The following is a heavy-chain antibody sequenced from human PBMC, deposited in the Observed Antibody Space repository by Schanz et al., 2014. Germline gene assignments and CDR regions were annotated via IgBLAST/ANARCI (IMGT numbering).Heavy chain of an antibody. CDR1: GFDFNSYS. V-gene: IGHV3-48*01. CDR2: IATSSSTR. J-gene: IGHJ4*02. CDR3: AKQIHYDILTVTRN. D-gene: IGHD3-9*01. Sequence: EVRLVESGGGLVQPGGSLRLSCEASGFDFNSYSMNWVRQVPGKGLEWLSYIATSSSTRHYADSVKGRVTISRDNSENTLYLQMNSLSADDTAVYYCAKQIHYDILTVTRNWGQGTLVTVSS.